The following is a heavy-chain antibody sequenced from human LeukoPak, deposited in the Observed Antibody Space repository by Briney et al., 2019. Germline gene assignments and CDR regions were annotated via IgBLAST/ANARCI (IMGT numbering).Heavy chain of an antibody. CDR1: GGSISSYY. CDR2: IYYSGST. CDR3: ARRGIQSFDY. J-gene: IGHJ4*02. Sequence: SETLSLTCTVSGGSISSYYWSWIRQPPGKGLEWIGYIYYSGSTNYNPSLKSRVTISVDTSKNQFSLKLSSVTAADTAVYYCARRGIQSFDYWGQGTLVTVSS. V-gene: IGHV4-59*01.